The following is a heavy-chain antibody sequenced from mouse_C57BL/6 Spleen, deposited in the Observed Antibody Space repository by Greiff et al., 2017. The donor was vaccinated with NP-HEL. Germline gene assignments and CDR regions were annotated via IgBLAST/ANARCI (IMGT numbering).Heavy chain of an antibody. Sequence: EVMLVESGGGLVKPGGSLKLSCAASGFTFSSYAMSWVRQTPEKRLEWVATISDGGSYTYYPDNVKGRFTISRDNAKNNLYLQMSHLKSEDTAMYYCARVLGGNYPYAMDYWGQGTSVTVSS. CDR2: ISDGGSYT. D-gene: IGHD2-1*01. V-gene: IGHV5-4*03. CDR3: ARVLGGNYPYAMDY. J-gene: IGHJ4*01. CDR1: GFTFSSYA.